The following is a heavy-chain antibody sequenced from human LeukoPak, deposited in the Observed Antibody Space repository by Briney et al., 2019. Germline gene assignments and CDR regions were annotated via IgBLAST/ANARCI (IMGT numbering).Heavy chain of an antibody. D-gene: IGHD4-23*01. V-gene: IGHV3-30*18. CDR2: ISLDGNNE. J-gene: IGHJ4*02. Sequence: GGSLRLSCAASGFTFSDHYMDWVRQAPGKGLEWVAVISLDGNNEYYADSVKGRFTISRDNSKNTLYLQMNSLRAEDTAVYYCAKGGVTPHWGQGTLVTVSS. CDR1: GFTFSDHY. CDR3: AKGGVTPH.